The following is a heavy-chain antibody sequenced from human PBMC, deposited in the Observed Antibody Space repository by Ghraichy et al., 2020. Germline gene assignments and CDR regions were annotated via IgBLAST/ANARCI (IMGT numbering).Heavy chain of an antibody. CDR1: GFTFSSYS. CDR2: ISSSSSTI. V-gene: IGHV3-48*02. J-gene: IGHJ6*03. CDR3: ARGGPYCSSTSCYLGYYYYMDV. Sequence: ETLSRTCAASGFTFSSYSMNWVRQAPGKGLEWVSYISSSSSTIYYADSVKGRFTISRDNAKNSLYLQMNSLRDEDTAVYYCARGGPYCSSTSCYLGYYYYMDVWGKGTTVTVSS. D-gene: IGHD2-2*01.